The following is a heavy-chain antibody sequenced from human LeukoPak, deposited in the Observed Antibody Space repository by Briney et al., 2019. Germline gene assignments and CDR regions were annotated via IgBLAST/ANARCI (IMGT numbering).Heavy chain of an antibody. J-gene: IGHJ4*02. CDR1: GGSISSGGYY. D-gene: IGHD6-19*01. Sequence: SQTLSLTCTVSGGSISSGGYYWSWIRQHPGKGLEWIGYIYYSGSTNYNPSLKSRVTISVDTSKNQFSLKLSSVTAADTAVYYCARGRVAVAGKNFDYWGQGTLVTVSS. V-gene: IGHV4-61*08. CDR2: IYYSGST. CDR3: ARGRVAVAGKNFDY.